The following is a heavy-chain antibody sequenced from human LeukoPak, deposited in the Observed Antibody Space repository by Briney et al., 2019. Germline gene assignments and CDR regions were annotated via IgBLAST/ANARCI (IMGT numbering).Heavy chain of an antibody. D-gene: IGHD3-22*01. J-gene: IGHJ4*02. V-gene: IGHV4-34*01. CDR3: ARALYYYDSSDTTCGFDY. CDR1: GGSFSGYY. Sequence: PSETLSLTCAVYGGSFSGYYWSWIRQPPGKGLEWIGEINHSGSTNYNPSLKSRVTISVDTSKNQFSLKLSSVTAADTAVYYCARALYYYDSSDTTCGFDYWGRGTLVTVSS. CDR2: INHSGST.